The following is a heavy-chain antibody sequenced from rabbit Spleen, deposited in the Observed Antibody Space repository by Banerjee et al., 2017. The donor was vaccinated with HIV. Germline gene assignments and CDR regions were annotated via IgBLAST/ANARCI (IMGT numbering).Heavy chain of an antibody. J-gene: IGHJ4*01. CDR2: IYSGSIGTT. V-gene: IGHV1S40*01. CDR1: GFSFSSNY. Sequence: QSLEESGGDLVKPGASLTLTCTASGFSFSSNYMCWVRQAPGKGLEWIGCIYSGSIGTTYYASWAKGRFTISKASSTTVTLQMTSLTAADTATYFCASHSDDEDYYFNLWGQGTLVTVS. D-gene: IGHD6-1*01. CDR3: ASHSDDEDYYFNL.